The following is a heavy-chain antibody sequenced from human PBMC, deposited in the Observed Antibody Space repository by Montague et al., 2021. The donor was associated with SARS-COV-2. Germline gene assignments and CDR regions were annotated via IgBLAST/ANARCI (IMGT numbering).Heavy chain of an antibody. V-gene: IGHV4-61*08. CDR2: VCCSGHT. J-gene: IGHJ5*02. Sequence: SETLSLTCTVSGGSLDSDDYPWGWIRQPPGKGLEWIGNVCCSGHTNYNPSLKSRVTISVDTSKNQFSLKLSSVTAADTAVYYCARGVATEEGNWFDPWGQGTLVTVSS. CDR1: GGSLDSDDYP. CDR3: ARGVATEEGNWFDP. D-gene: IGHD5-12*01.